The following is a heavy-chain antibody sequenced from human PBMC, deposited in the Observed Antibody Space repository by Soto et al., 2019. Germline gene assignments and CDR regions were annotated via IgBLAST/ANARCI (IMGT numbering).Heavy chain of an antibody. D-gene: IGHD2-15*01. CDR2: ISYDERNI. CDR1: GFIFRNYA. Sequence: QVELVESGGGVVQPGTSLRLSCAASGFIFRNYAMHWVRQAPGKGLEWVADISYDERNIHYPDPVRGRFTISRDNSKNTLFLQMNNLRPEDTAVYYCARDSWGFDCWGQGTLVTVSS. CDR3: ARDSWGFDC. J-gene: IGHJ4*02. V-gene: IGHV3-30*04.